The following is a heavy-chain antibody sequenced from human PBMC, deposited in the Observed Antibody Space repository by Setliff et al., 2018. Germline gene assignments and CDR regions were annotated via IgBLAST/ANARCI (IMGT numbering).Heavy chain of an antibody. CDR1: GYTFTSYY. V-gene: IGHV1-46*01. Sequence: GASVKVSCKASGYTFTSYYMHWVRQAPGQGLEWMGIINPSGGSTSYAQKFQGRVTMTRNTSISTAYMELSSLRFEDTAVYYCARGPRHNFWSGYYLVAVNYWGQGTPVTVSS. D-gene: IGHD3-3*01. J-gene: IGHJ4*02. CDR3: ARGPRHNFWSGYYLVAVNY. CDR2: INPSGGST.